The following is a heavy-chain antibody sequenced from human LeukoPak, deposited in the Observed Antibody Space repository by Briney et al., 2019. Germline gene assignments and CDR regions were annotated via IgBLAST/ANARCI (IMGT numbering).Heavy chain of an antibody. V-gene: IGHV4-4*07. CDR3: AREDTAMVVSSYYMDV. J-gene: IGHJ6*03. Sequence: SETLSLTCTVSGVSISSYYWSWIRQPAGKGLEWIGRIYTSGSTNHNPSLKSRVTMSVDTSKNQFSLKLSSVTAAGTAVYYCAREDTAMVVSSYYMDVWGKGTTVTISS. CDR2: IYTSGST. CDR1: GVSISSYY. D-gene: IGHD5-18*01.